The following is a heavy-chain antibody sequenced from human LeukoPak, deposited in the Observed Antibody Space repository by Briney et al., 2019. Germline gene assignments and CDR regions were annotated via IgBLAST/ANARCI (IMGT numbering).Heavy chain of an antibody. D-gene: IGHD6-19*01. CDR2: INTYNGNT. CDR3: ARDLHDTSGCSVY. Sequence: ASVKVACKASGYSFTSYAISWVRQAPGQGLEWMGWINTYNGNTNYAQNLQGRVTVTTDTSTTTAYLELRSLRSDDTAVYYCARDLHDTSGCSVYWDQGTLVTVSS. CDR1: GYSFTSYA. V-gene: IGHV1-18*01. J-gene: IGHJ4*02.